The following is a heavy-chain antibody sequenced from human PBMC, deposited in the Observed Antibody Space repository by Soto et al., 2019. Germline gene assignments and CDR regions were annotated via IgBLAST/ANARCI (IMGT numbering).Heavy chain of an antibody. Sequence: QVQLVESGGGVVQPGRSLRLSCAASGFTFSSYGMHWVRQAPGKGLEWVAVIWYDGSNKYYADSVKGRFTISRDNSKNTLYLQMNSLRAEDTAVYYCARDQQVYGDYGGVDYWGQGPLVTVSS. CDR1: GFTFSSYG. V-gene: IGHV3-33*01. D-gene: IGHD4-17*01. CDR2: IWYDGSNK. CDR3: ARDQQVYGDYGGVDY. J-gene: IGHJ4*02.